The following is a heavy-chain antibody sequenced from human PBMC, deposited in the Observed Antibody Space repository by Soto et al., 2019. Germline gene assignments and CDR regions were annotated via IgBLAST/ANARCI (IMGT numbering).Heavy chain of an antibody. CDR3: ARGPIRYSSSSRYYYYGMDV. D-gene: IGHD6-6*01. CDR2: IIPIFGTA. CDR1: GYTFTGYY. J-gene: IGHJ6*02. Sequence: RASVKVSCKASGYTFTGYYMHWVRQAPGQGLEWMGGIIPIFGTANYAQKFQGRVTITADESTSTAYMELSSLRSEDTAVYYCARGPIRYSSSSRYYYYGMDVWGQGTTVTVSS. V-gene: IGHV1-69*13.